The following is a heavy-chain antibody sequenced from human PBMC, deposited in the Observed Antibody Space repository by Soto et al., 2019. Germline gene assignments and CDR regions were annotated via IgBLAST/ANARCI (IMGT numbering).Heavy chain of an antibody. Sequence: QVQLVQSGAEVKEPGASVKVSCKASGYIFTSYAIHWVRQAPGQRLEWMGWINVGNGNTRYSQKFQGRVAISRETSASTVYMELSSLRSEDTAMYYCTREEGGGWFDPWGQGTLVTVSS. V-gene: IGHV1-3*01. CDR2: INVGNGNT. J-gene: IGHJ5*02. CDR3: TREEGGGWFDP. CDR1: GYIFTSYA.